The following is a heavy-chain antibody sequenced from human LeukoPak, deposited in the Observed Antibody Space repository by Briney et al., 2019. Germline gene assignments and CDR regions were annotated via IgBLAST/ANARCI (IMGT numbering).Heavy chain of an antibody. V-gene: IGHV4-34*01. CDR3: ARGSDY. CDR1: GGSFSGYY. J-gene: IGHJ4*02. Sequence: SETLSLTCAVYGGSFSGYYWSWIRQPPGKGLEWIGEINHSGSTNYNPSLKSRVTISVDTSKNQFSLKLSSVTAADTAVYYCARGSDYWGQGTLVTVSS. CDR2: INHSGST.